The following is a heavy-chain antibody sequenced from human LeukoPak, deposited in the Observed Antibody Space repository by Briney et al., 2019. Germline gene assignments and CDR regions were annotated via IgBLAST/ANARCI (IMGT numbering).Heavy chain of an antibody. J-gene: IGHJ6*03. V-gene: IGHV3-43*02. Sequence: GGSLRLYCAASGFTFDEYAMHWVRQVPGKGLQWVSVITGSGTGTDYADSVKGRFTISRDNSKHSLYLQMNSLRTEDPALYYCAKGIGHYMDVWGKGTTVTVSS. CDR3: AKGIGHYMDV. CDR1: GFTFDEYA. D-gene: IGHD2-15*01. CDR2: ITGSGTGT.